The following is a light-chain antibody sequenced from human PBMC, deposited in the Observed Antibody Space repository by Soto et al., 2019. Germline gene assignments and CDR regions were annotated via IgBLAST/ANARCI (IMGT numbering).Light chain of an antibody. Sequence: DIQMTQSPSTLSASXXDRVTITCGSSQSISSWLAWYQQKPGKAPKLXXYDASSLESGVPSRFSGSGSGTEFTLTISSLQPDDFATYYCQQYNSYSPWTFGQGTKVDIK. CDR2: DAS. J-gene: IGKJ1*01. V-gene: IGKV1-5*01. CDR3: QQYNSYSPWT. CDR1: QSISSW.